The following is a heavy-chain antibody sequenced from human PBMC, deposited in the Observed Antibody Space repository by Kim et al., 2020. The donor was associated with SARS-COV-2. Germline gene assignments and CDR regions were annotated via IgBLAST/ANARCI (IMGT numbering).Heavy chain of an antibody. CDR3: AREGPSPSWGEDYFDY. J-gene: IGHJ4*02. Sequence: GGSLRLSCAASGFTFSTYGMHWVRQAPGKGLEWVAVIWYDGSNKYYADSLKGRFTISRDNSKNTLYLQMNSLRAEDTAVYYCAREGPSPSWGEDYFDYWGQGTLVTVSS. CDR1: GFTFSTYG. D-gene: IGHD2-2*01. V-gene: IGHV3-33*01. CDR2: IWYDGSNK.